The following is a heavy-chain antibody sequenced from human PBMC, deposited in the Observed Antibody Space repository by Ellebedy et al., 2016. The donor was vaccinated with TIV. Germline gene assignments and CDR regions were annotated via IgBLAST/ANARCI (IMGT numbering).Heavy chain of an antibody. CDR3: AREGYSGSYPGGWFDP. J-gene: IGHJ5*02. CDR1: GFTFSSYS. Sequence: GESLKISXAASGFTFSSYSMNWVRQAPGKGLEWVSSISSSSSYIYYADSVKGRFTISRDNAKNSLYLQMNSLRAEDTAVYYCAREGYSGSYPGGWFDPWGQGTLVTVSS. V-gene: IGHV3-21*01. CDR2: ISSSSSYI. D-gene: IGHD1-26*01.